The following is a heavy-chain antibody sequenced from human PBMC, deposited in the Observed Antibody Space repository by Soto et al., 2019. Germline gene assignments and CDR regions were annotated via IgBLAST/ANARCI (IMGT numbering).Heavy chain of an antibody. V-gene: IGHV1-18*01. Sequence: ASVKVSCKASGYTFTSYGISWVRQAPGQGLEWMGWISAYNGNTNYAQKLQGRVTISVDTSKNQFSLKLSSVTAADTAVYYCARFVTTGKFDYWGQGTLVTVSS. D-gene: IGHD1-1*01. J-gene: IGHJ4*02. CDR3: ARFVTTGKFDY. CDR2: ISAYNGNT. CDR1: GYTFTSYG.